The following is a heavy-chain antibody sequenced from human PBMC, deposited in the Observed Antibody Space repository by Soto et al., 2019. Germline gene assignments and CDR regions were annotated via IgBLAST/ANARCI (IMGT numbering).Heavy chain of an antibody. CDR3: ARVGSADSDSYYILDH. J-gene: IGHJ4*02. CDR2: IYESGNT. Sequence: QLQLQESGSGLVEPSQTLSLTCTVSGVSISSAGYSWTWIRQPPGKGLEWIGYIYESGNTYYDSSLESRVTISLDVSKNQFSLKLSSVTAADTAVYYCARVGSADSDSYYILDHWGQGSLVTVSS. CDR1: GVSISSAGYS. D-gene: IGHD3-10*01. V-gene: IGHV4-30-2*01.